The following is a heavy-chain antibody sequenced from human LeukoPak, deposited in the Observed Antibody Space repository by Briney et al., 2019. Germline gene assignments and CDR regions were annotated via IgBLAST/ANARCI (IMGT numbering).Heavy chain of an antibody. D-gene: IGHD3-10*01. V-gene: IGHV3-21*01. J-gene: IGHJ4*02. CDR3: ARFGFATDY. Sequence: GGSLRLSCAASGFTFSSYSMSWVRQAPGKGLEWVSSISASTSSIYYADSVKGRFTISRGNAKNSLYLQMNSLRVEDTAVYYCARFGFATDYWGQGTLVTVSS. CDR1: GFTFSSYS. CDR2: ISASTSSI.